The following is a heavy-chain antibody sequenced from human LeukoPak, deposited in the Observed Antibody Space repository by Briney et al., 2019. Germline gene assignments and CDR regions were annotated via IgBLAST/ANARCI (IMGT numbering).Heavy chain of an antibody. J-gene: IGHJ3*02. CDR3: ARTVQSSGWFPDAFDI. D-gene: IGHD6-19*01. Sequence: SVKVSCKASGGTFSSYAISWVRQAPGQGLEWMGGIIPIFGTANYAQKFQGRVTITADESTSTAYMELSSLRSEDTAVYYCARTVQSSGWFPDAFDIWGQGTMVTVSS. CDR2: IIPIFGTA. CDR1: GGTFSSYA. V-gene: IGHV1-69*01.